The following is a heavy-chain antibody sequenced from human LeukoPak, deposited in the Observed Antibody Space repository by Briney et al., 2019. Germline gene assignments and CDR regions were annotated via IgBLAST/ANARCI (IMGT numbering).Heavy chain of an antibody. J-gene: IGHJ5*02. CDR1: GYSFTSYR. CDR2: IDPSDSYT. D-gene: IGHD6-13*01. Sequence: KPGESLKISCKGTGYSFTSYRISWLRQMPGKGLEWMGRIDPSDSYTNYSPSFQGHVTISADKSISTAYLQWSSLKASDTAMYYCARRVAAADNWFDPWGQGTLVTVSS. V-gene: IGHV5-10-1*01. CDR3: ARRVAAADNWFDP.